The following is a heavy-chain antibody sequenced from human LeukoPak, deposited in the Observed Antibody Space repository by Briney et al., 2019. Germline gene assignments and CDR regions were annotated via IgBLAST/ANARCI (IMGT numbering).Heavy chain of an antibody. CDR1: GFIFSSYG. Sequence: GGSLRFSCVASGFIFSSYGMHWVRQAPGKGLKWVAFTRSDGSDKYYTGSVKGRFTISRDNSKTTLYLQMNSLKAEDTAVYYCRKHDSASDYWGQGTLVTVSS. V-gene: IGHV3-30*02. D-gene: IGHD1-26*01. J-gene: IGHJ4*02. CDR3: RKHDSASDY. CDR2: TRSDGSDK.